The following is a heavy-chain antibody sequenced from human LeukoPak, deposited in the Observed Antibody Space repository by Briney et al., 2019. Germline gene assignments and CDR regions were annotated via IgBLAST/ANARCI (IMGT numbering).Heavy chain of an antibody. J-gene: IGHJ4*02. CDR2: IYTSGST. Sequence: PSETLSLTCAVYGGSFSGYYWSWIRQPAGKGLEWIGRIYTSGSTNYNPSLKSRVTMSVDTSKNQFSLKLSSVTAADTAVYYCVRESYVWGSYRYINYFDYWGQGTLVTVSS. CDR1: GGSFSGYY. D-gene: IGHD3-16*02. CDR3: VRESYVWGSYRYINYFDY. V-gene: IGHV4-4*07.